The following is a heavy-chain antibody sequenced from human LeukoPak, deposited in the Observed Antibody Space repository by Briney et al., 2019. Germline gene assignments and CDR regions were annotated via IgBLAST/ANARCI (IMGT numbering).Heavy chain of an antibody. CDR1: GYTFTGYY. CDR3: ARAAAGRSPTFDY. Sequence: ASVKVSCKASGYTFTGYYMHWVRQAPGQGLEWMGWINPNSGGTNYAQKFQGRVTMTRDTSISTAYMELSRLRSDDTAVYYCARAAAGRSPTFDYWGQGTLVTVSS. D-gene: IGHD6-13*01. V-gene: IGHV1-2*02. J-gene: IGHJ4*02. CDR2: INPNSGGT.